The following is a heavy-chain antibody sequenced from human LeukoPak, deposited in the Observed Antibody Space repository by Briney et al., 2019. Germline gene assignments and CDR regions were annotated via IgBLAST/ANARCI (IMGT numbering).Heavy chain of an antibody. CDR2: IYSGGST. CDR3: ARETLTGYDTFDI. CDR1: AFTVSSNY. Sequence: GGSLRLSCAASAFTVSSNYMSWVRQAPGKGLEWVSVIYSGGSTNYADSVKGRFTISRDNSKNTLYLQMNSLRAEDMAVYYCARETLTGYDTFDIWGQGTMVTVSS. V-gene: IGHV3-66*01. J-gene: IGHJ3*02. D-gene: IGHD3-9*01.